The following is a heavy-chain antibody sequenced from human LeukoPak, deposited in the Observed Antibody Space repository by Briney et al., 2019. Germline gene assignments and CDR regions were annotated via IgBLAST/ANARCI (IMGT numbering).Heavy chain of an antibody. D-gene: IGHD3-16*01. CDR1: GGSVSSGSYY. CDR2: IYYTGST. J-gene: IGHJ3*02. Sequence: PSETLSLTCTVSGGSVSSGSYYWSWIRQPPGKGLEWIGYIYYTGSTNYNPSLKSRVTMSVDTSKNQFSLNLSSVTAADTAVYYCARELVWVDYDAFDIWGQGTMVTVSS. CDR3: ARELVWVDYDAFDI. V-gene: IGHV4-61*01.